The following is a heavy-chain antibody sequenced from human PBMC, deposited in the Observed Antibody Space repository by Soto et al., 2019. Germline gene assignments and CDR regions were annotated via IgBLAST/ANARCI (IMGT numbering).Heavy chain of an antibody. CDR3: AREAGVPVPTFDY. V-gene: IGHV4-39*02. CDR1: GGSSSSVGYG. J-gene: IGHJ4*02. CDR2: IYYSGST. D-gene: IGHD4-17*01. Sequence: NHSETPSFTERVCGGSSSSVGYGGGWIRQPPGKGLEWIGSIYYSGSTYYNPSLKSRVTISVDTSKNQFSLKLSSVTAADTAVYYCAREAGVPVPTFDYWGQGTLVTVSS.